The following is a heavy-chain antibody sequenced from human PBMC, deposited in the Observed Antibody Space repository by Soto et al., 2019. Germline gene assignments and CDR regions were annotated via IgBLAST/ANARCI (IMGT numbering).Heavy chain of an antibody. V-gene: IGHV3-64D*06. CDR3: VKDNSGSYIAFDI. Sequence: GGSLRLSCSASGFTFSSYATHWVRQAPGKGLEYVSAISSNGGSTYYADSVKGRFTISRDNSKNTLYLQMSSLRAEDTAVYYCVKDNSGSYIAFDIWGQGTMVTVSS. CDR2: ISSNGGST. J-gene: IGHJ3*02. D-gene: IGHD1-26*01. CDR1: GFTFSSYA.